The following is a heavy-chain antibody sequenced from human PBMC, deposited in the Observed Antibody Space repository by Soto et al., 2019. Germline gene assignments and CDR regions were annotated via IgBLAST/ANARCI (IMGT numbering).Heavy chain of an antibody. CDR3: ARAGSSWTFYYYGMDV. CDR1: GFTFSSYS. Sequence: PGGSLRLSCAASGFTFSSYSMNWVRQAPGKGLEWFSSISSSSIYIYYADSVKGRFTISRDNAKNSLYLQMSSLRAEDTAVYYCARAGSSWTFYYYGMDVWGQGTTVTVSS. J-gene: IGHJ6*02. V-gene: IGHV3-21*01. D-gene: IGHD6-13*01. CDR2: ISSSSIYI.